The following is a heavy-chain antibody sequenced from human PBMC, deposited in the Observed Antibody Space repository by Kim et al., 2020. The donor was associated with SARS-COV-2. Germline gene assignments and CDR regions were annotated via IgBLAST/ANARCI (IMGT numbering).Heavy chain of an antibody. D-gene: IGHD6-13*01. Sequence: PSLKSRVTISVDTSKNQFSLELSSVTAADTAVYYCARGKVAAAGTDAFDIWGQGTMVTVSS. J-gene: IGHJ3*02. V-gene: IGHV4-34*01. CDR3: ARGKVAAAGTDAFDI.